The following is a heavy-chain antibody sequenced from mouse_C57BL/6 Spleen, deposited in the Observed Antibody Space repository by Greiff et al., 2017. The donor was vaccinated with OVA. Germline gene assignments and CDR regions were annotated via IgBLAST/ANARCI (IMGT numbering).Heavy chain of an antibody. J-gene: IGHJ3*01. D-gene: IGHD2-4*01. V-gene: IGHV3-6*01. CDR3: ARDRNYDYDVGFAY. Sequence: VQLQESGPGLVKPSQSLSLTCSVTGYSITSGYYWNWIRQFPGNKLERMGYISYDGSNNYNPSPKNRISITRDTSKNQFFLKLNAVTTEDTATYYCARDRNYDYDVGFAYWGQGTLVTVSA. CDR2: ISYDGSN. CDR1: GYSITSGYY.